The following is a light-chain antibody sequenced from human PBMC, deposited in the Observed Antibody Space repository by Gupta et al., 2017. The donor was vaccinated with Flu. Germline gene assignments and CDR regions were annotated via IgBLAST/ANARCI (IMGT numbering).Light chain of an antibody. CDR3: LQRSNWPRT. V-gene: IGKV3-11*01. CDR2: DVS. CDR1: QSVSSY. J-gene: IGKJ1*01. Sequence: EIELTQSPATLSLSPGERATLSCRASQSVSSYLAWYQQKPGQAPRLLIYDVSKRATGIPARFSGSGSGTDFTLTISSLEPEDFAIYYCLQRSNWPRTFGQGTKVEIK.